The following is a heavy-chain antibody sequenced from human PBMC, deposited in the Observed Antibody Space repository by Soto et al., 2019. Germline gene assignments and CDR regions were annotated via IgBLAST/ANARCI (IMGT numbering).Heavy chain of an antibody. CDR2: INPSGGST. CDR1: GYTFTSYY. D-gene: IGHD2-15*01. V-gene: IGHV1-46*01. CDR3: ARGCSGGSCYDY. J-gene: IGHJ4*02. Sequence: QVQLVQSGAEVKKPGASVKVSCKASGYTFTSYYMHWVRQAPGQGLEWMGIINPSGGSTSYAQKFEGRVTMPRDTSTSTVYVELSSLRSEDTAVYYSARGCSGGSCYDYWGQGTLVTVSS.